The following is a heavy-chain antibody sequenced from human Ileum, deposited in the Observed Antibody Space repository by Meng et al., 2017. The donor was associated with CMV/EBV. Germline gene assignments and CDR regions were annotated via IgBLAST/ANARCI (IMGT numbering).Heavy chain of an antibody. D-gene: IGHD2-2*01. Sequence: GSISSGGYYWSWIRQHPGKGLEWIGYIYYSGSTYYNPSLKSRVTISVDTSKNQLSLKLSSVTAADTAVYYCAREGRSIVGSSTRIDYWGQGTLVTVSS. CDR3: AREGRSIVGSSTRIDY. CDR2: IYYSGST. CDR1: GSISSGGYY. V-gene: IGHV4-31*02. J-gene: IGHJ4*02.